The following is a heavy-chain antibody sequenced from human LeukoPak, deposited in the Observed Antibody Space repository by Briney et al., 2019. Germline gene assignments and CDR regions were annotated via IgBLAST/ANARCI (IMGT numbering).Heavy chain of an antibody. CDR3: ARGTWDY. CDR1: GGSISSSSYY. V-gene: IGHV4-39*01. CDR2: IYYSGST. Sequence: PSETLSLTCTVSGGSISSSSYYWGWIRQPPGKGLEWIGSIYYSGSTYYNPSLKSRVTISVDTSKNQFSLKLSSVTAADTAVYYCARGTWDYWGQGTLVTVSS. J-gene: IGHJ4*02.